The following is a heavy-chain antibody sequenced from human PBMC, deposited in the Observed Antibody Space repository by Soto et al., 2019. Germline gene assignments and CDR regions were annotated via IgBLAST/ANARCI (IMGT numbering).Heavy chain of an antibody. CDR2: IIPILGIA. J-gene: IGHJ3*02. CDR1: GGTFSSYT. D-gene: IGHD4-17*01. CDR3: ARRDDYVDALDI. Sequence: SVKVSCKASGGTFSSYTISWVRQAPGQGLEWMGRIIPILGIANYAQKFQGRVTITADKSTSTAYMELSSLRSEDTAVYYCARRDDYVDALDIWGQGPMVTVS. V-gene: IGHV1-69*02.